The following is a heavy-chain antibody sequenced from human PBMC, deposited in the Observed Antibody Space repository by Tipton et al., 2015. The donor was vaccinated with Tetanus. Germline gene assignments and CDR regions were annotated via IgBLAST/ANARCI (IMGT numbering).Heavy chain of an antibody. J-gene: IGHJ4*02. D-gene: IGHD4-17*01. CDR2: IYYSGST. Sequence: TLSLTCTVSGGSISSYYWSWIRQPPGKGLEWIGYIYYSGSTNYNPSLKSRVTISVDTSKNQFSLKLSSVTAADTAVCYCARSDGDYFDYWGQGTLVTVSS. V-gene: IGHV4-59*01. CDR3: ARSDGDYFDY. CDR1: GGSISSYY.